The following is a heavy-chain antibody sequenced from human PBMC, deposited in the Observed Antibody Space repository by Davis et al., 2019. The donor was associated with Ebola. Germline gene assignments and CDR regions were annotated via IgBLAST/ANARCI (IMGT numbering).Heavy chain of an antibody. V-gene: IGHV4-61*01. CDR3: GTYSTPTSFFDD. J-gene: IGHJ4*02. D-gene: IGHD2-15*01. CDR1: GGSARSSSHH. CDR2: IYYNGYT. Sequence: SETLSLTCAVSGGSARSSSHHWTWVRQSPGKPLEWIGYIYYNGYTTYNPSLKSRVTISIDTPHNQVSLRLNSVTSADTAVYYCGTYSTPTSFFDDWGPGTLVTVSS.